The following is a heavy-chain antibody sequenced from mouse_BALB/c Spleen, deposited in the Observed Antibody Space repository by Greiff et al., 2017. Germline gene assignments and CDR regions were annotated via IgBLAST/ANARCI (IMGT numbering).Heavy chain of an antibody. Sequence: VQLQQSGPELVKPGASVKISCKASGYTFTDYNMHWVKQSHGKSLEWIGYIYPYNGGTGYNQKFKSKATLTVDNSSSTAYMELRSLTSEDSAVYYCARFPYGSFYAMDYWGQGTSVTVSS. D-gene: IGHD1-1*02. J-gene: IGHJ4*01. V-gene: IGHV1S29*02. CDR3: ARFPYGSFYAMDY. CDR1: GYTFTDYN. CDR2: IYPYNGGT.